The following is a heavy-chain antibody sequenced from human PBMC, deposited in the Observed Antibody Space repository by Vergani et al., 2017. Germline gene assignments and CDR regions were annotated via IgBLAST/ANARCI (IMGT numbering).Heavy chain of an antibody. D-gene: IGHD6-6*01. CDR2: ISWNSNSI. J-gene: IGHJ5*02. CDR3: AKDLGTSSGGGWFDP. Sequence: EVQLGESGGGLVLPGRSLRLSCVASGLTSAGYAMHWVRQAPGKGLEWVSGISWNSNSIGYADSVKGRFTISRDNAKNSLYLQMNSLRAEDTALYYCAKDLGTSSGGGWFDPGAREPWSPSPQ. CDR1: GLTSAGYA. V-gene: IGHV3-9*02.